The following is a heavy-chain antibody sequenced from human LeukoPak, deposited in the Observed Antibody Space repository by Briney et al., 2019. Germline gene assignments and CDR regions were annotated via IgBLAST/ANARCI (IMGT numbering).Heavy chain of an antibody. V-gene: IGHV3-21*04. Sequence: GGSLTLSCAASGFTFSSYSMNWVRQAPGEGREWVSSISSSSSYIYYADSVKGRFTISRDNAKNTLYLQMNSLRAEDTAVYYCARDLPLDYWGQGTLVTVSS. CDR2: ISSSSSYI. CDR3: ARDLPLDY. J-gene: IGHJ4*02. CDR1: GFTFSSYS.